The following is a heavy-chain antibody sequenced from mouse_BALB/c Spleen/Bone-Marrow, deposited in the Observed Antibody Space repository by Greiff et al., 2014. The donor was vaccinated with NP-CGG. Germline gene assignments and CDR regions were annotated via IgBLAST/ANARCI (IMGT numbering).Heavy chain of an antibody. J-gene: IGHJ4*01. D-gene: IGHD4-1*01. CDR1: GYTFTSHW. CDR3: ARGDWEAMDY. Sequence: VKLQESGAELAKPGASVKMSCKASGYTFTSHWMHWVKQRPGQGLEWIGYINPSTGHTEYDQKFKDKATLTADKSSSTAYVQLSSLTSEDSAVYYCARGDWEAMDYWGQGTSVTISS. CDR2: INPSTGHT. V-gene: IGHV1-7*01.